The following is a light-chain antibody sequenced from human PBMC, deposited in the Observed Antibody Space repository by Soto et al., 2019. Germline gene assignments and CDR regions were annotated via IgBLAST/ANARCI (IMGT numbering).Light chain of an antibody. J-gene: IGLJ3*02. CDR1: SSNIGAGYD. V-gene: IGLV1-40*01. Sequence: QSVLTQPPSVSGAPGQRVTISCTGSSSNIGAGYDVHWYQQRPGTAPKLLIFGNINRPSGVPDRFSGSKSGTSASLTITGLQAEDEGDYYCGTWDGSLNAGVFGGGTKVTVL. CDR2: GNI. CDR3: GTWDGSLNAGV.